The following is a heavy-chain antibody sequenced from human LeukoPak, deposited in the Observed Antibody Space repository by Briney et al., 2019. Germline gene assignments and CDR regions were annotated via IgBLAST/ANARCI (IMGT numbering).Heavy chain of an antibody. V-gene: IGHV4-38-2*02. Sequence: SETLSLTCTVSGYSISSGYYWGWIRQPPGKGLEWIGSIYHSGRTFYNPSLKSRVTISVDTSKNQFSLKLTSVTAADTAVYYCARGRVNYYGSGSTKLYYFDYWGQGTLVTVSS. CDR2: IYHSGRT. CDR1: GYSISSGYY. J-gene: IGHJ4*02. D-gene: IGHD3-10*01. CDR3: ARGRVNYYGSGSTKLYYFDY.